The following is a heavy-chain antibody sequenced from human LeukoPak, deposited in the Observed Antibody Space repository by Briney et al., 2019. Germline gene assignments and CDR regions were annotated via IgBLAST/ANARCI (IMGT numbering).Heavy chain of an antibody. CDR1: GLTFSNAW. CDR2: IKSKTDGGTQ. CDR3: TTLTSIAAAGT. J-gene: IGHJ4*02. D-gene: IGHD6-13*01. Sequence: PGVSLRLSCAAYGLTFSNAWMSWVRQAPGKVLVWAGRIKSKTDGGTQGDAAALKDRFTISRDDSKHTLYLQMNSLKTEDTAVYYCTTLTSIAAAGTGGQGTLVTVSS. V-gene: IGHV3-15*01.